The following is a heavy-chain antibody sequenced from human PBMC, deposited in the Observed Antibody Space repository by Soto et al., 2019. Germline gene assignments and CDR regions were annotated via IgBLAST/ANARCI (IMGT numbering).Heavy chain of an antibody. CDR2: VDPEDGET. D-gene: IGHD2-21*01. CDR1: GYKFIDYY. V-gene: IGHV1-69-2*01. CDR3: ATTTAVIVAQGRMDV. J-gene: IGHJ6*02. Sequence: EVQLVQSGAEVKKPGATVKISCKVSGYKFIDYYMYWVQQAPGKGLEWMGRVDPEDGETIYSEKFQGRVTITADTSRDIAHMELSGLRSEDTAVYFCATTTAVIVAQGRMDVWGQGTTVIVSS.